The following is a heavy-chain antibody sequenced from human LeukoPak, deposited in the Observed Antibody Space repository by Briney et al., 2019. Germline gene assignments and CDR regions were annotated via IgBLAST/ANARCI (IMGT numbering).Heavy chain of an antibody. CDR3: VRVGGANFGVVITCLDS. CDR2: INWRGGIT. Sequence: GGSLRLSCATSGFNFNDYGFTWVRQVPGKGLEWVAGINWRGGITGYGDSMKGRFTISRDNAKNSVFLQMNSLRAEDTAFYYCVRVGGANFGVVITCLDSWGQGTPVTVSS. V-gene: IGHV3-20*04. J-gene: IGHJ4*02. CDR1: GFNFNDYG. D-gene: IGHD3-3*01.